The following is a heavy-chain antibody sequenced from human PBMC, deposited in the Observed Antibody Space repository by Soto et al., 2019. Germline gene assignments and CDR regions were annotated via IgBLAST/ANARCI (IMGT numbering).Heavy chain of an antibody. J-gene: IGHJ4*02. V-gene: IGHV3-33*01. CDR1: GFTFSSYG. CDR3: ARDHDYYGSGSLGTHPDY. D-gene: IGHD3-10*01. Sequence: QVQLVESGGGVVQPGRSLRLSCAASGFTFSSYGMHWVRQAPGKGLEWVAVIWYDGSNKYYADSVKGRFTISRDNSKNTLYLQMNSLRAEDTAVYYCARDHDYYGSGSLGTHPDYWGQGTLVTVSS. CDR2: IWYDGSNK.